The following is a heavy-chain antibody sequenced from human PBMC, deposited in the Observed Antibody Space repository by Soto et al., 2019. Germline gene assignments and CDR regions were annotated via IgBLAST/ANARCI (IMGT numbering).Heavy chain of an antibody. J-gene: IGHJ6*02. Sequence: SETLSLTCTVSGGSISSGGYYWSWIRQHPGKGLEWIGYIYYSGSTYYNPSLKSRVTISVDTSKNQFSLKLSSVTAADTAVYYCAGAEYCSSTSCYAPPPMDVWGQGTTVT. CDR1: GGSISSGGYY. V-gene: IGHV4-31*03. CDR3: AGAEYCSSTSCYAPPPMDV. CDR2: IYYSGST. D-gene: IGHD2-2*01.